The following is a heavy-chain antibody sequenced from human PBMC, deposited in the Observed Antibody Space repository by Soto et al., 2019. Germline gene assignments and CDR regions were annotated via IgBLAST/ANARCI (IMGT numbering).Heavy chain of an antibody. CDR3: AKFGMATTKRSPPYYIDY. Sequence: VSLRLSCAASGFTFSSYAMSWVRQAPGKGLEWVSSISGSGGGTYYADSVKGRFTFSRDNSKNTLYLQMNSLRAEDTAVYYCAKFGMATTKRSPPYYIDYWGQGALVTVSS. J-gene: IGHJ4*02. V-gene: IGHV3-23*01. CDR1: GFTFSSYA. CDR2: ISGSGGGT. D-gene: IGHD1-1*01.